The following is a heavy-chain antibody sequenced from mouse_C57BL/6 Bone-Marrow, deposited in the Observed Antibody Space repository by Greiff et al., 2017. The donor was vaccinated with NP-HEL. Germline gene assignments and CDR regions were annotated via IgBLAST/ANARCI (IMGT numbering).Heavy chain of an antibody. Sequence: EVHLVESGGGLVKPGGSLKLSCAASGFTFSSYTMSWVRQTPEKRLEWVATISGGGGNTYYPDSVKGRFTISRDNAKNTLYLQMSSLRSEDTALYYCARSLAWFAYWGQGTLVTVSA. CDR3: ARSLAWFAY. CDR1: GFTFSSYT. J-gene: IGHJ3*01. CDR2: ISGGGGNT. V-gene: IGHV5-9*01.